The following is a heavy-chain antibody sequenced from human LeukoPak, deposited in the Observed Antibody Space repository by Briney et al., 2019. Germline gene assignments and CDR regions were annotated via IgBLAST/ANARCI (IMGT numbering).Heavy chain of an antibody. D-gene: IGHD6-6*01. Sequence: GGSLRLSCAASEFTFSSYWMSWVRQAPGKGLEWVANIKQDGSEKYYVDSVKGRFTISRDNAKNSLYLQMNSLRAEDTAVYYCARDPGAYSSSPIDYWGQGTLVTVSS. CDR2: IKQDGSEK. V-gene: IGHV3-7*01. CDR1: EFTFSSYW. J-gene: IGHJ4*02. CDR3: ARDPGAYSSSPIDY.